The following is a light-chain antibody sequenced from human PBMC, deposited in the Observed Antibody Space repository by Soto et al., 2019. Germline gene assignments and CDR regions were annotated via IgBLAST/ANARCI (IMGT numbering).Light chain of an antibody. CDR3: SSYTSSNTYV. Sequence: QSALTQPPSGSGSPGHSVAISCTGTSSDVGSYNRVSWYQQPPGSAPKLMIYDVSNRPSGVPDRFSGPKSGNAASLTISGLQAEDEADYYCSSYTSSNTYVFGTGTKVTVL. J-gene: IGLJ1*01. V-gene: IGLV2-18*02. CDR2: DVS. CDR1: SSDVGSYNR.